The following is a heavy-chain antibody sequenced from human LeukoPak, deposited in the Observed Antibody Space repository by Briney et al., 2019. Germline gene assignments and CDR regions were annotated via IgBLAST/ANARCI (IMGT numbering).Heavy chain of an antibody. Sequence: PSQTLSLTCTVSGGSISSGDYYWSWIRQPPGTGLEWIGYIYYSGSTYYNPSLKSRVTISVDTSKNQFSLKFMCVTAADTAVDYCARSSSISSDRYYYYYYMDVWDKGTTVTVSS. V-gene: IGHV4-30-4*08. CDR2: IYYSGST. D-gene: IGHD2-2*01. CDR1: GGSISSGDYY. CDR3: ARSSSISSDRYYYYYYMDV. J-gene: IGHJ6*03.